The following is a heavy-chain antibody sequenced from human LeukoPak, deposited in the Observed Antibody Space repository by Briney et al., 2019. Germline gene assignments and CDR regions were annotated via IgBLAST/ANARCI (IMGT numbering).Heavy chain of an antibody. D-gene: IGHD6-25*01. J-gene: IGHJ4*02. CDR2: IYYSGST. Sequence: SETLSLTCTVSDGSISSFYWSWIRQPPGKGLEWIGYIYYSGSTNYNPSLKSRVTISVDTSKNQFSLKLSSVTAADTAVYYCARGSGNPYFDYWGQGTLVTVSS. V-gene: IGHV4-59*01. CDR1: DGSISSFY. CDR3: ARGSGNPYFDY.